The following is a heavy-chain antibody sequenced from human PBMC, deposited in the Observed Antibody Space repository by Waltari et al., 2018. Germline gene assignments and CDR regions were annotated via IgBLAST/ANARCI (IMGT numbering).Heavy chain of an antibody. CDR3: ARGGIAVAGDAFDI. V-gene: IGHV4-59*01. CDR2: IYYSGST. Sequence: QVQLQESGTGLVKPSETLSLTCTVSGGSISSSYWSWIRQPPGKGLEWIGYIYYSGSTNYNPSLKSRVTISVDTSKNQFSLKLSSVTAADTAVYYCARGGIAVAGDAFDIWGQGTMVTVSS. CDR1: GGSISSSY. J-gene: IGHJ3*02. D-gene: IGHD6-19*01.